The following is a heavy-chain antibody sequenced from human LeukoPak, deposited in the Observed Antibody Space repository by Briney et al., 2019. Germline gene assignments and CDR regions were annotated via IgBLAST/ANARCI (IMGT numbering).Heavy chain of an antibody. Sequence: PSETLSLTCSVSGDSISPYYWSCIRQPAGKGLEWIGRIYTSGTTYYNPSLKSRVTFSLDTSKNHFSLKLTSVTAADTAVYYCATKTAPPRRVDSSDIWGQGTMVTVSS. CDR2: IYTSGTT. J-gene: IGHJ3*02. CDR3: ATKTAPPRRVDSSDI. D-gene: IGHD5-18*01. V-gene: IGHV4-4*07. CDR1: GDSISPYY.